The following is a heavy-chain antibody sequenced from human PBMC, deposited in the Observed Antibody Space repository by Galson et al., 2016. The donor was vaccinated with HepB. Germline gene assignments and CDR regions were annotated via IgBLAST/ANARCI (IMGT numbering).Heavy chain of an antibody. Sequence: TLSLTCTVSGGSVSGSGYYWTWIRQHPGKGLEWIGYIHDSVTTYYKPSLKSRLTISLDRSKNQFSLKLTSVTAADTAVYYCARAPYYFDRSGHTGRDHWGQGTLVTVSS. CDR1: GGSVSGSGYY. CDR3: ARAPYYFDRSGHTGRDH. J-gene: IGHJ4*02. D-gene: IGHD3-22*01. CDR2: IHDSVTT. V-gene: IGHV4-31*03.